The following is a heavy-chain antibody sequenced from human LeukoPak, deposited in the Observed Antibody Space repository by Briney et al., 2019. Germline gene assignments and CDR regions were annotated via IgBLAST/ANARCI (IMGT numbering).Heavy chain of an antibody. V-gene: IGHV3-30*18. CDR3: AKDLFLSSSPEFDP. D-gene: IGHD6-13*01. J-gene: IGHJ5*02. CDR2: ISYDGSNK. CDR1: GFTFSSYG. Sequence: GSLRLSCAASGFTFSSYGMHWVRQAPGKGLEWVAVISYDGSNKYYADSVKGRFTISRDNSKNTLYLQMNSLRAEDTAVYYCAKDLFLSSSPEFDPWGQGTLVTVSS.